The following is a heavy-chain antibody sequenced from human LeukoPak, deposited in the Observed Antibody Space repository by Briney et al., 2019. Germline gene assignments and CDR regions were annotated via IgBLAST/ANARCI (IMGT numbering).Heavy chain of an antibody. CDR3: ARGNAYNWRFDF. D-gene: IGHD1-1*01. Sequence: PSETLSLTCSVSGDSISSYYWNWIRQAPGKGLQWIGYTHYSGSTNYNPSLKSRVSISVDTSKNQFSLKLSSVTAADTALYYCARGNAYNWRFDFWGQGTLVTVSS. V-gene: IGHV4-59*01. J-gene: IGHJ4*02. CDR1: GDSISSYY. CDR2: THYSGST.